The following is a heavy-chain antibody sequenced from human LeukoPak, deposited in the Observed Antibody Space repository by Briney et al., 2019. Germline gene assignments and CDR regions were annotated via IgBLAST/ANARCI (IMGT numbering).Heavy chain of an antibody. Sequence: ASVKVSCKVSGYTLTELSMHWVRQAPGKGREWMGGFDPEDGETIYAQKLQGRVTMTEDTSTDTAYMELSSLRSEDTAVYYCATAYYDILTGYYHFDYWGQGTLVTVSS. D-gene: IGHD3-9*01. CDR2: FDPEDGET. CDR3: ATAYYDILTGYYHFDY. V-gene: IGHV1-24*01. CDR1: GYTLTELS. J-gene: IGHJ4*02.